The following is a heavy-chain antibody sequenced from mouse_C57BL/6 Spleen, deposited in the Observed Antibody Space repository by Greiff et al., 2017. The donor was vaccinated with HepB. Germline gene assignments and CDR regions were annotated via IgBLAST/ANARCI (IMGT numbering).Heavy chain of an antibody. CDR1: GYTFTSYW. CDR2: IYPGSGST. CDR3: ARWGYGYDERGAFDY. Sequence: QVQLQQPGAELVKPGASVKMSCKASGYTFTSYWITWVKQRPGQGLEWIGEIYPGSGSTNYNEKFKSKATLTVDTSSSTAYMQLSSLTSEDSAVYYGARWGYGYDERGAFDYWGQGTTLTVSS. J-gene: IGHJ2*01. V-gene: IGHV1-55*01. D-gene: IGHD2-2*01.